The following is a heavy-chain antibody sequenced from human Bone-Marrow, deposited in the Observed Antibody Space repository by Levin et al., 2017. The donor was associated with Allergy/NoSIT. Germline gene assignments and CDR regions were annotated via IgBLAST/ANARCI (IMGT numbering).Heavy chain of an antibody. Sequence: RASETLSLTCTVSGGSISSYFWSWIRQPPGKGLEWIGYMSYRGNTKYNPSLKSRVTISGDTPKNQFFLKLNSVTAADTAVYYCARQDNWFFDFWGQGALVTVAS. D-gene: IGHD1-20*01. CDR2: MSYRGNT. CDR3: ARQDNWFFDF. CDR1: GGSISSYF. V-gene: IGHV4-59*01. J-gene: IGHJ4*02.